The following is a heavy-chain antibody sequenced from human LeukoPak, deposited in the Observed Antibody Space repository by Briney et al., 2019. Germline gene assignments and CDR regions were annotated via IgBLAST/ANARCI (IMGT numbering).Heavy chain of an antibody. CDR3: AKLLTGGYSYGQNDC. J-gene: IGHJ4*02. CDR2: IRYDGSNE. Sequence: GGSLRLSCAASGFSFSSYGMHWVRQAPGKGLEWVAFIRYDGSNEYYADSVKGRFTISRDNSKNTLYLQMNSLRAEDTAVYYCAKLLTGGYSYGQNDCWGQGTLVTVSS. D-gene: IGHD5-18*01. CDR1: GFSFSSYG. V-gene: IGHV3-30*02.